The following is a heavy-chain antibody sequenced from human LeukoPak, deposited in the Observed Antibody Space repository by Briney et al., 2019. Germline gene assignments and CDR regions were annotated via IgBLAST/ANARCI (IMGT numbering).Heavy chain of an antibody. CDR2: ISGGGGGT. J-gene: IGHJ6*02. CDR3: AKDLGGKPYYYYGMDV. Sequence: GGSLRLSCAASGFTFSSYAMSWVRQAPGKGLEWVSAISGGGGGTFHADSVKGRFTISRDNSKNTLYLQMNSLRAEDTAVYYCAKDLGGKPYYYYGMDVWGQGTTVTVSS. V-gene: IGHV3-23*01. CDR1: GFTFSSYA.